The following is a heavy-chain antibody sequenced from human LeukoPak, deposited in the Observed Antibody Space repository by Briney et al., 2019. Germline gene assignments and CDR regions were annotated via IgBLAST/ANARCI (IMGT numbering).Heavy chain of an antibody. CDR2: INPNSGGT. D-gene: IGHD2-15*01. CDR1: GYTFTGYY. J-gene: IGHJ4*02. Sequence: ASVKVPCKASGYTFTGYYMHWVRQAPGQGLEWMGWINPNSGGTNYAQKFQGRVTMTRDTSISTAYMELSRLRSDDTAVYYCARRYCSGGSCYGFDYWGQGTLVTVSS. CDR3: ARRYCSGGSCYGFDY. V-gene: IGHV1-2*02.